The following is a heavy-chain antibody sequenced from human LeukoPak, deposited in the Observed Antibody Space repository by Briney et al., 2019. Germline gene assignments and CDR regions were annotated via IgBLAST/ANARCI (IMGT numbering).Heavy chain of an antibody. CDR1: ANTLGYY. CDR2: INPNSGGT. D-gene: IGHD3-10*01. CDR3: ARDLSITMVRAPFY. V-gene: IGHV1-2*02. J-gene: IGHJ4*02. Sequence: ASVKVSCKASANTLGYYIHWVRQAPGQGLEWMGAINPNSGGTNYAQKFQGRVTMTRDTSISTAFMELSRLRSDDTAVYYCARDLSITMVRAPFYWGPGTPVTVSS.